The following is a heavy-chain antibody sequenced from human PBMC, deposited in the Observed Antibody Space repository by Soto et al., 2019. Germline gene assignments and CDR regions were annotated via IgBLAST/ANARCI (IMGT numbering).Heavy chain of an antibody. CDR3: AKVGHYCNSTSCPNDY. J-gene: IGHJ4*02. D-gene: IGHD2-2*01. CDR2: ISGSGGVT. Sequence: PGGSLRLSCAASGFTFSTYAMSWVRQAPGKGLEWVSSISGSGGVTYYADSVKGRFTISRDNPKNTLYLQMNSLRAEDTAVYYCAKVGHYCNSTSCPNDYWGQGTLVTVSS. CDR1: GFTFSTYA. V-gene: IGHV3-23*01.